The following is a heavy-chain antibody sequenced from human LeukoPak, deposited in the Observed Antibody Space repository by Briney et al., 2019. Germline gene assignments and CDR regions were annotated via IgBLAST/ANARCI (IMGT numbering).Heavy chain of an antibody. D-gene: IGHD3-10*01. CDR1: GFTFTICA. CDR2: ISGSGGST. CDR3: AKADGSYKTLIDY. J-gene: IGHJ4*02. Sequence: PGGSLRLSCAASGFTFTICAMNWVRHAPGKGLEWVSGISGSGGSTYYADSVKGRFTISRDSSKNTVYLQMNSLRAEDTAVYYCAKADGSYKTLIDYWGQGTLVTVSS. V-gene: IGHV3-23*01.